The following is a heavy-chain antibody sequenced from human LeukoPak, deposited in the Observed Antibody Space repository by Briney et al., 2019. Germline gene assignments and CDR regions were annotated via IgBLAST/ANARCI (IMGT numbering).Heavy chain of an antibody. D-gene: IGHD3-3*01. Sequence: SETLSLTCAVYGGSFSGYYWSWIRQPPGKGLEWIGEINHSGSTNYNPSLKSRVTISVDTSKNQFSLKLSSVTAADTAVYYSARQGSPSITIFGVVIIPHWYFDLWGRGTLVTVSS. CDR2: INHSGST. CDR3: ARQGSPSITIFGVVIIPHWYFDL. CDR1: GGSFSGYY. V-gene: IGHV4-34*01. J-gene: IGHJ2*01.